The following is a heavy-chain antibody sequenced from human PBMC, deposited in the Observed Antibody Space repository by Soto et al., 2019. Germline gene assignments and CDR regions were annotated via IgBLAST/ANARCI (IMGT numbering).Heavy chain of an antibody. CDR2: ISAYNGNT. CDR3: ARDRSPGIVGATTPWFDP. V-gene: IGHV1-18*01. D-gene: IGHD1-26*01. CDR1: GYTFTSYG. Sequence: ASVKVSCKASGYTFTSYGISWVRQAPGQGLEWMGWISAYNGNTNYAQKLQGRVNMTTETFTSTDSMELRSLSSDETAVYYCARDRSPGIVGATTPWFDPWGQGTLVTVSS. J-gene: IGHJ5*02.